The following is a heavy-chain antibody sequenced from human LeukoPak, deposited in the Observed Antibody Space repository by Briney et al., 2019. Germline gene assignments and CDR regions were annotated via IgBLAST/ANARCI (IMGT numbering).Heavy chain of an antibody. D-gene: IGHD2-2*02. CDR1: GFTFGDSA. Sequence: GGSLRLSCTTSGFTFGDSAMSWFRQAPGEGLEWVGFIKSQTYGGTTDYVASVRGRFTIARDDSKSIAYLQMDNLKSEDTGMYYCVRGRQYPQPWGQGTLVTVSS. CDR3: VRGRQYPQP. CDR2: IKSQTYGGTT. V-gene: IGHV3-49*03. J-gene: IGHJ5*02.